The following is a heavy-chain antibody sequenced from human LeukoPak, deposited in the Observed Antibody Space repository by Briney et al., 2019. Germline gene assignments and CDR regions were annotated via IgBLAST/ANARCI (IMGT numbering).Heavy chain of an antibody. D-gene: IGHD1-26*01. V-gene: IGHV1-18*01. CDR1: GYAFTTYG. CDR2: ITPYNGHT. Sequence: GASVKVSCKASGYAFTTYGISWVRQAPGQGLEWMGWITPYNGHTNYAQKFQGRVTMTTDTSTSTAYMELRSLRFDDTAVYYCARGDHSGSYLIDYWGQGTLVTVSS. CDR3: ARGDHSGSYLIDY. J-gene: IGHJ4*02.